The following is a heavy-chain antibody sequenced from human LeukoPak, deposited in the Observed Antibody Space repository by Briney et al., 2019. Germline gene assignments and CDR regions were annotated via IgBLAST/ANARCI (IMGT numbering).Heavy chain of an antibody. CDR1: GFTFSSYA. D-gene: IGHD2-21*01. CDR3: AKGAAGTLVGHYFDS. V-gene: IGHV3-23*01. CDR2: ISCSGGDT. J-gene: IGHJ4*02. Sequence: GGSLRLSCAASGFTFSSYAMSWVRQASGKGLEWVSSISCSGGDTHYADSVKGRFSISRDNSKNTVYVQMNSLGAEDTSVYYCAKGAAGTLVGHYFDSWGQGTLVTVSS.